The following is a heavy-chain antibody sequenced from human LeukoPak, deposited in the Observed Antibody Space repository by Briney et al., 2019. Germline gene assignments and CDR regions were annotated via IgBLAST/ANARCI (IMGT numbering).Heavy chain of an antibody. CDR1: GFTFSNAW. J-gene: IGHJ4*02. V-gene: IGHV3-15*01. CDR3: TTDFTSVYYFDY. CDR2: IKSKTDGGTT. D-gene: IGHD5/OR15-5a*01. Sequence: GGSLRLSCAASGFTFSNAWMSRVRQAPGKGLEWVGRIKSKTDGGTTDYAAPVKGRFTISRDDSKNTLYLQMNSLKTEDTAVYYCTTDFTSVYYFDYWGQGTLVTVSS.